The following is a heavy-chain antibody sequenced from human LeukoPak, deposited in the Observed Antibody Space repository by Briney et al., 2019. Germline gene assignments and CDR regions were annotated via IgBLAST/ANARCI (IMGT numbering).Heavy chain of an antibody. J-gene: IGHJ4*02. Sequence: GGSLRLSCAASGFTVSSNYMSWVRQAPGKGLEWVSVIYSGGSTYYADSVKGRFTISRDNSKNTLYLQMNSLRVEDTAVYYCAKMEYSSGDFGYWGQGTLVTVSS. D-gene: IGHD5-18*01. CDR3: AKMEYSSGDFGY. CDR2: IYSGGST. CDR1: GFTVSSNY. V-gene: IGHV3-66*02.